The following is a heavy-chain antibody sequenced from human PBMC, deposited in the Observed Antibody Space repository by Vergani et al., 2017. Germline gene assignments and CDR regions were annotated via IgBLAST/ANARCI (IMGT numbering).Heavy chain of an antibody. V-gene: IGHV1-2*02. CDR3: ARVHYSGYSVWFDP. Sequence: QVQLVQSGAEVKKPGASVKVSCKASGYTFTGYYMHWVRQAPGQGLEWMGWINPNSGGTNYAQKFQGRVTITRDTSASTAYMELSSLRSEDTAVYYCARVHYSGYSVWFDPWGQGTLVTVSS. D-gene: IGHD6-13*01. CDR1: GYTFTGYY. J-gene: IGHJ5*02. CDR2: INPNSGGT.